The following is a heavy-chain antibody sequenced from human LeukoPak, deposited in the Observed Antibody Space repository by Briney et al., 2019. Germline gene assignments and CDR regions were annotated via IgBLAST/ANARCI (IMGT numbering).Heavy chain of an antibody. CDR3: ARDDSASQFDY. Sequence: PSETLSLTCTVSGGSISSSSYYWGWIRQPPGKGLEWIGYIYYSGSTNYNPSLKSRVTISVDTSKNQFSLKLSSVTAADTAVYYCARDDSASQFDYWGQGTLVTVSS. CDR2: IYYSGST. D-gene: IGHD3-10*01. CDR1: GGSISSSSYY. V-gene: IGHV4-61*01. J-gene: IGHJ4*02.